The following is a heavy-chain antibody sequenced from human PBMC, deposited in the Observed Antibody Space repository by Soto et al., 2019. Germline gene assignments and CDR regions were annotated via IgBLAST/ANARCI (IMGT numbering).Heavy chain of an antibody. V-gene: IGHV3-33*01. CDR2: IWYDGSNK. Sequence: QVQLEESGGGVVQPGRPLRLSCAASGFTFSSYGMHWVRQAPGKGLEWVAVIWYDGSNKYYADSVRGRFTIARDNSKNTLYLQMNSLGAEDTAVYYCARIPRIAVAGTRFGYFDLWGRGTLVTVSS. D-gene: IGHD6-19*01. CDR3: ARIPRIAVAGTRFGYFDL. J-gene: IGHJ2*01. CDR1: GFTFSSYG.